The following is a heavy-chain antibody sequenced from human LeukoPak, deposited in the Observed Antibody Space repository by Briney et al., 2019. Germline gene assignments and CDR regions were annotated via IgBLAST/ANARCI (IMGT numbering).Heavy chain of an antibody. CDR2: ISGDNCNI. CDR1: GYLFSNYG. CDR3: ARYRLPDYYYYYFMDV. Sequence: ASVKVSCKASGYLFSNYGLFWVRQAPGQGLEWMGWISGDNCNIKYAEKFQGRVTMTTDTLTTTAYMELRSLRSDDTAIYYCARYRLPDYYYYYFMDVWGSGTSVTVSS. J-gene: IGHJ6*03. V-gene: IGHV1-18*01. D-gene: IGHD3-16*02.